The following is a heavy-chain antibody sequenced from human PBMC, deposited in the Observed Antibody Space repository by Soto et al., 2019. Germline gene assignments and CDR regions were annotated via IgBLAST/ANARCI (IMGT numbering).Heavy chain of an antibody. CDR1: GYTFTSYG. Sequence: ASVKVSCKASGYTFTSYGISWVRQAPGQGLEWMGWISAYNGNTNYAQKLQGRVTMTTDTSTSTAYMELRSLRSDDTAVYYCARVDFWSGYYTNYYMDVWGKGTTVTVSS. CDR3: ARVDFWSGYYTNYYMDV. CDR2: ISAYNGNT. D-gene: IGHD3-3*01. J-gene: IGHJ6*03. V-gene: IGHV1-18*01.